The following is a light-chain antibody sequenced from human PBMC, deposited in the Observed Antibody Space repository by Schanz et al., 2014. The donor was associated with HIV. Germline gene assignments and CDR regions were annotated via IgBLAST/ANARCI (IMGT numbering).Light chain of an antibody. J-gene: IGLJ2*01. Sequence: QSVLTQPPSASGTPGQRVTISCSGSSSNIGSNTVNWYQQLPGMAPKLLIYSNDQRPSGVPDRFSGSKSGTSASLAISGLQSEDEADYYCQSYDNSLSGVIFGGGTKLTVL. CDR3: QSYDNSLSGVI. CDR2: SND. CDR1: SSNIGSNT. V-gene: IGLV1-44*01.